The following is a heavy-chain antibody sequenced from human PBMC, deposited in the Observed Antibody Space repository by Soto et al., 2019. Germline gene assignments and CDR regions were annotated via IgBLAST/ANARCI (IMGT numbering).Heavy chain of an antibody. CDR2: ISSTTNYI. CDR3: ARESEDLTSNFDY. J-gene: IGHJ4*02. CDR1: GFTFTRYS. V-gene: IGHV3-21*06. Sequence: GGSLRLSCAASGFTFTRYSMNWVRRAPGKGLEWVSSISSTTNYIYYGDSMKGRFTISRDNAKNSLYLEMNSLRAEDTAVYYCARESEDLTSNFDYWAREPWSPSPQ.